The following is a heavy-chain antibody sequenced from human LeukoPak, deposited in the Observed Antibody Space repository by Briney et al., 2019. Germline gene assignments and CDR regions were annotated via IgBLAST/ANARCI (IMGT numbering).Heavy chain of an antibody. CDR1: GGSISSSSYY. D-gene: IGHD1-1*01. Sequence: SETLSLTCTVSGGSISSSSYYWGWIRQPPGKGLEWIGSIYYSGSTYYNPSLKSRVTISVDTSKNQFSLKLSSVTAADTAVYYCARGRGRTDYFDYWGQGTLVTVSS. CDR2: IYYSGST. CDR3: ARGRGRTDYFDY. V-gene: IGHV4-39*07. J-gene: IGHJ4*02.